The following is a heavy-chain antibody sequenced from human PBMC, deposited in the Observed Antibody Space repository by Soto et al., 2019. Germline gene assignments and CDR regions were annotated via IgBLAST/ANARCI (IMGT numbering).Heavy chain of an antibody. J-gene: IGHJ6*02. D-gene: IGHD6-13*01. CDR2: INPSCGST. CDR1: GYTFTSYY. V-gene: IGHV1-46*01. CDR3: ARCQRVGAAGDYGMDV. Sequence: ASVKVCCKASGYTFTSYYLHWVRQAPGQGLEWMGIINPSCGSTSYAQKFQGRVTMTRDTSTSTVYMELSSLRSEDTAVYYCARCQRVGAAGDYGMDVWRQGTTVTVSS.